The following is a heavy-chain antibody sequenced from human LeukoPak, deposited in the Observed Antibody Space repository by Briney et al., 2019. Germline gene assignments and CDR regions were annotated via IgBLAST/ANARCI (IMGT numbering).Heavy chain of an antibody. CDR1: GFTFSSAW. V-gene: IGHV3-15*07. D-gene: IGHD6-13*01. J-gene: IGHJ4*02. CDR3: TRRSSAAGRQYFDC. CDR2: IKSETDGGTT. Sequence: PGGSLRLSCAASGFTFSSAWMNWVRQAPGKGLEWVGRIKSETDGGTTDYAAPVKGTFTISRDDSENTLYLQMNSLKTEDTAVYYCTRRSSAAGRQYFDCWGQGTLVTVSS.